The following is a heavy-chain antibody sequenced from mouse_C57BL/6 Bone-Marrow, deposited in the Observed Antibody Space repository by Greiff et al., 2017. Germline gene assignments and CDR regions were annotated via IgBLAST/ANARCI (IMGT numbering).Heavy chain of an antibody. CDR2: IDPSDSYT. CDR1: GYTFTSYW. CDR3: AIWYPMDY. V-gene: IGHV1-50*01. D-gene: IGHD2-1*01. J-gene: IGHJ3*01. Sequence: QVQLQQPGAELVKPGASVKLSCKASGYTFTSYWMQWVKQRPGQGLEWIGEIDPSDSYTNYNQKFKGKATLTVDTSSSTAYMQLSSLTSEDSAVYYCAIWYPMDYWGQGTLVTVSA.